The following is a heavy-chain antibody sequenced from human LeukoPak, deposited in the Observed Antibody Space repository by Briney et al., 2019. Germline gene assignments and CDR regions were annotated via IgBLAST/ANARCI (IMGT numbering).Heavy chain of an antibody. D-gene: IGHD1-1*01. CDR3: ARNGSDNWGLFDN. J-gene: IGHJ4*02. V-gene: IGHV4-39*07. Sequence: SETLSLTCSGSGGSISGTSYGWGWIRQPPGKGPEWIGSHYHTGRISQNPSLNSRVTISVDTSKNQFSLKLSSVTDADTDVYYCARNGSDNWGLFDNWGRGTLVTVSS. CDR2: HYHTGRI. CDR1: GGSISGTSYG.